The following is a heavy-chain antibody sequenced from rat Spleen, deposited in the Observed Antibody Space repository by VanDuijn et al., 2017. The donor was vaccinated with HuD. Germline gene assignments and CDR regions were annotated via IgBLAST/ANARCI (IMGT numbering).Heavy chain of an antibody. CDR2: ISTGGNNT. Sequence: EVQLVESGGGLVQPGRSLKLSCAASGFTYSNYVMAWVRQAPTKGLEWVASISTGGNNTYYRDSVKGRFTISRDNAKNTLFLQMDSLRSEDTATYYCAKNGGDYWGQGVMVTVSS. CDR3: AKNGGDY. J-gene: IGHJ2*01. CDR1: GFTYSNYV. D-gene: IGHD1-11*01. V-gene: IGHV5S13*01.